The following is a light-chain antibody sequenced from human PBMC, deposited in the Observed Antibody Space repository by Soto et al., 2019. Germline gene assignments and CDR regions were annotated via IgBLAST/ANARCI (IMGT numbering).Light chain of an antibody. V-gene: IGKV3-15*01. CDR3: QHYTNWPLT. Sequence: EIVMTQSPATLSVSPGERATLSCRASHSVSSRLAWYQQKPGQAPRLLIYGASTRATGLPARFSGSGSGTEFTLTISSLQSEDLAVYYCQHYTNWPLTFGGGTKVDIK. J-gene: IGKJ4*01. CDR1: HSVSSR. CDR2: GAS.